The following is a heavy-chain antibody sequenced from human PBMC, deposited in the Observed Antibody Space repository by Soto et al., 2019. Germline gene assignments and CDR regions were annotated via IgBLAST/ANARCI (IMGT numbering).Heavy chain of an antibody. CDR1: LFTFSSYA. Sequence: SLRLSCSASLFTFSSYAMSWVRQAPGKGLEWVSAISGSGGITYYADSVKGRFTISRDNSKNTLYLQMNSLRAEDTAVYYCAKVLRVPPEYWGQGTLVTVSS. J-gene: IGHJ4*02. CDR3: AKVLRVPPEY. CDR2: ISGSGGIT. V-gene: IGHV3-23*01. D-gene: IGHD3-10*01.